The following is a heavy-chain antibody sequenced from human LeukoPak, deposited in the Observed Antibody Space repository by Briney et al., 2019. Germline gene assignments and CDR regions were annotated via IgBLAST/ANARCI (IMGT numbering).Heavy chain of an antibody. CDR3: ARAPWEYYDFWSGHPGQYYYYGMDV. CDR2: MNPNSGNT. CDR1: GYTFTSYG. Sequence: ASVKVSCKASGYTFTSYGINWARQATGQGLEWMGWMNPNSGNTGYAQKFQGRVTMTRNTSISTAYMELSSLRSEDTAVYYCARAPWEYYDFWSGHPGQYYYYGMDVWGQGTTVTVSS. D-gene: IGHD3-3*01. J-gene: IGHJ6*02. V-gene: IGHV1-8*02.